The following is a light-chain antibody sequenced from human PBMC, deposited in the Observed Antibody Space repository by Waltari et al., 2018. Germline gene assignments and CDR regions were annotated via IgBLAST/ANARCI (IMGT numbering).Light chain of an antibody. V-gene: IGLV2-23*01. CDR2: GGS. J-gene: IGLJ2*01. CDR1: SRDVGSYKF. Sequence: QSALTQPASVSGSPGQSTTLSCTGSSRDVGSYKFVSWDQQDPGKAPQLMIYGGSQRPSGVSNRFSGSKSGNTASLTISGLRAEDEADYYCCSYAGSSPHVIFGGGTKLTVL. CDR3: CSYAGSSPHVI.